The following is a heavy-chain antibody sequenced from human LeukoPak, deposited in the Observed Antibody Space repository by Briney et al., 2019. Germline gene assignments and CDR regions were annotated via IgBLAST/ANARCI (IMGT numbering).Heavy chain of an antibody. D-gene: IGHD6-25*01. V-gene: IGHV3-21*01. CDR3: ARAGRLPHPQYYFDS. CDR1: GFTFSSHT. Sequence: GGSLRLSCVASGFTFSSHTMNWVRQAPGKGLEWVSSIPSSSTSKYYADSVKGRFTISRDNAKNSLYLQLNSLRAEDTAVYYCARAGRLPHPQYYFDSWGQGTLVTVSS. J-gene: IGHJ4*02. CDR2: IPSSSTSK.